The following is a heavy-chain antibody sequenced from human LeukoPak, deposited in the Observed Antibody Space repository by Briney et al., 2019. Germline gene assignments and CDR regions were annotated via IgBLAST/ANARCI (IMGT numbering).Heavy chain of an antibody. D-gene: IGHD2-15*01. Sequence: GGSLRLSCAASGFTVSSNYMSWVRQAPGKGLEWVSVISGSGGSTYYADSVKGRFTISRDNSKITLYLQMNSLRAEDTAVYYCAKDRDIVVVVAAPGFDPWGQGTLVTVSS. J-gene: IGHJ5*02. CDR1: GFTVSSNY. CDR3: AKDRDIVVVVAAPGFDP. V-gene: IGHV3-23*01. CDR2: ISGSGGST.